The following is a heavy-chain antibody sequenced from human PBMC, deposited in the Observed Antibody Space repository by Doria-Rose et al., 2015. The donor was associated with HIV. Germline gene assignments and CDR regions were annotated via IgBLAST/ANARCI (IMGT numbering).Heavy chain of an antibody. J-gene: IGHJ4*02. CDR3: ARIKSSRWYHKYYFDF. CDR2: IFSDDER. V-gene: IGHV2-26*01. D-gene: IGHD6-13*01. CDR1: GVSLSSPGMG. Sequence: SGPVLVKPTETLTLTCTVSGVSLSSPGMGVSWIRQPPGKALEWLANIFSDDERSYTTSLKSRLTISSGTSKSQVVLTMTDMDPVDTATYYCARIKSSRWYHKYYFDFWGQGPLVIVSA.